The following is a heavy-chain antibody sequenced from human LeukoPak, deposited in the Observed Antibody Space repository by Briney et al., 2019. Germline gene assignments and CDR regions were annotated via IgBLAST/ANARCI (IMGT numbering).Heavy chain of an antibody. Sequence: GGSLRLSCAASGFTFSSYSMNWVRQAPGKGLEWVSSISSSSSYIYYADSVKGRFTISRDNAKNSLYLQMNSLRAEDTAVYYCARHYYDSSGYYRGAYYYYGMDVWGQGTTVTVSS. J-gene: IGHJ6*02. CDR1: GFTFSSYS. V-gene: IGHV3-21*01. CDR3: ARHYYDSSGYYRGAYYYYGMDV. D-gene: IGHD3-22*01. CDR2: ISSSSSYI.